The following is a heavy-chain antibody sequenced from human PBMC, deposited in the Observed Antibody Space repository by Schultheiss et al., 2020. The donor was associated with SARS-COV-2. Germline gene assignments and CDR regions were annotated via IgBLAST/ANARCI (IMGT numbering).Heavy chain of an antibody. CDR2: ISYDGSNK. J-gene: IGHJ1*01. CDR3: AKTGGFTMIEEYFQH. V-gene: IGHV3-30*07. CDR1: GFTFSSYW. Sequence: GGSLRLSCAASGFTFSSYWMNWVRQAPGKGLEWVAVISYDGSNKYYADSVKGRFTISRDNSKNTLYLQMNSLRAEDTAVYYCAKTGGFTMIEEYFQHWGQGTLVTVSS. D-gene: IGHD3-22*01.